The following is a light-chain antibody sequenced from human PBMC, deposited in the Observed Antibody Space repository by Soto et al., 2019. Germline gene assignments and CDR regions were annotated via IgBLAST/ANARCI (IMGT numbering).Light chain of an antibody. Sequence: EIVMTQSPATLSVSPGERATLSCRASQSVSSNLAWYQRNPGQAPRLLIYGASTRATGFPARFSGSGSGTDFTLTVSSLQSEDFEVYYCQQYNNWPPYTFGQGTKLEIK. CDR3: QQYNNWPPYT. CDR2: GAS. CDR1: QSVSSN. J-gene: IGKJ2*01. V-gene: IGKV3-15*01.